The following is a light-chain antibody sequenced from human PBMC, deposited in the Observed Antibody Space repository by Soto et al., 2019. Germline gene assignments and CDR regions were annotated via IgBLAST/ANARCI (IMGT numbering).Light chain of an antibody. V-gene: IGKV3-15*01. Sequence: MVMTHSPAILSVSPWEIATLSCRASQSVNSNYLAWYQQHPGQPPRLLIYGISTRATGIPARFSGSGSGTEFSLTISSLQSEDFAVHYCQQRSSWPRTFGQATKVDIK. CDR3: QQRSSWPRT. J-gene: IGKJ1*01. CDR1: QSVNSN. CDR2: GIS.